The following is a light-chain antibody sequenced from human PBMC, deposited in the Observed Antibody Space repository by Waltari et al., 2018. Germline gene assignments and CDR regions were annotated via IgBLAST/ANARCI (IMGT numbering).Light chain of an antibody. V-gene: IGKV3-11*01. CDR1: QNVNSY. Sequence: EIVLTQSPATLSLSPGERATLSCRASQNVNSYLGWYQQKPGQAPRLPIYDVSKRATGTPARFSGSESGTDFTLTISSLEPEDFAIYYCQQRDIWPPNFGPGTRVEIK. CDR2: DVS. CDR3: QQRDIWPPN. J-gene: IGKJ3*01.